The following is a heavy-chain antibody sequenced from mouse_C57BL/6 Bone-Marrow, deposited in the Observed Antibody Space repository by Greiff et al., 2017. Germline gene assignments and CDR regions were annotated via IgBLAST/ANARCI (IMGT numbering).Heavy chain of an antibody. J-gene: IGHJ3*01. D-gene: IGHD2-13*01. CDR2: ISYDGSN. CDR1: GYSITSGYY. CDR3: ARGSDFAY. V-gene: IGHV3-6*01. Sequence: DVQLQESGPGLVKPSQSLSLTCSVTGYSITSGYYWNWIRQFPGNKLEWMGYISYDGSNNYNPSLKNRISITRDTSTNQLFLKLNSVTTEDTATYYCARGSDFAYWGQGTLVTVSA.